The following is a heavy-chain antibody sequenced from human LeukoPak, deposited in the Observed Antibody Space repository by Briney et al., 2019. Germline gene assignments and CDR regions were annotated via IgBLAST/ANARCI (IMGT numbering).Heavy chain of an antibody. Sequence: SVKVSCKASGGTFISYAISWVRQAPGQGLEWMGGIIPIFGTANYAQKFQGRVTITADESTSTAYMELSSLRSEDTAVYYCARAGGSGYYYFDYWGQGTLVTVSS. D-gene: IGHD3-22*01. CDR2: IIPIFGTA. J-gene: IGHJ4*02. CDR1: GGTFISYA. V-gene: IGHV1-69*13. CDR3: ARAGGSGYYYFDY.